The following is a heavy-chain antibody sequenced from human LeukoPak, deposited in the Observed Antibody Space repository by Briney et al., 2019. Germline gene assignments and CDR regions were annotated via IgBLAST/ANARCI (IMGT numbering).Heavy chain of an antibody. Sequence: GESLKISCKGSGYTFASYLIGWVRQMPGKGLEWMGIIYPGDSDTRYSPSFQGQVTISADKSISTAYLQWSSLKASDTAMYYCVRISGTWYGDYWGQGTLVTVSS. V-gene: IGHV5-51*01. CDR3: VRISGTWYGDY. CDR2: IYPGDSDT. D-gene: IGHD6-13*01. CDR1: GYTFASYL. J-gene: IGHJ4*02.